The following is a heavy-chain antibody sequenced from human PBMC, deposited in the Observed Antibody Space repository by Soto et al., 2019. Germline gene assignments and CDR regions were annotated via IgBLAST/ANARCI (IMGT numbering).Heavy chain of an antibody. V-gene: IGHV1-69*01. J-gene: IGHJ4*02. CDR2: IIPIFGIK. CDR3: AKEAGDH. CDR1: GGTFNTYA. D-gene: IGHD3-10*01. Sequence: QMQLVQSGAEVKERGSSVKISCKTSGGTFNTYALPWVRQAPGQGLEWIGGIIPIFGIKNVAQRFQGRVTIIAVESLTTAYMEMTSLRSDDTDVYYGAKEAGDHWGQGTLVTVSS.